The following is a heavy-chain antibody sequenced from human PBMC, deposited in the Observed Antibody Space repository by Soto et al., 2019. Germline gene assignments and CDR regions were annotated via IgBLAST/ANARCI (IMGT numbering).Heavy chain of an antibody. CDR2: INHSGST. J-gene: IGHJ6*02. CDR3: ARGRGYSSGYRYGMDV. CDR1: GGSFSGYY. D-gene: IGHD6-19*01. Sequence: SETLSLTCAVYGGSFSGYYWSWIRQPPGKGLEWIGEINHSGSTNYNPSLKSRVTISVDTSKNQFSLKLSSVTAADTAVYYCARGRGYSSGYRYGMDVWGQGTTVTVSS. V-gene: IGHV4-34*01.